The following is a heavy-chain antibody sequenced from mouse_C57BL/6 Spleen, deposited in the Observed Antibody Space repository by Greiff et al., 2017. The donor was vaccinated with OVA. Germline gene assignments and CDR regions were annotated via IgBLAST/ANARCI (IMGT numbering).Heavy chain of an antibody. CDR2: ISYDGSN. D-gene: IGHD2-5*01. CDR3: ARGYYSNWYFDV. V-gene: IGHV3-6*01. CDR1: GYSITSGYY. Sequence: EVQLVESGPGLVKPSQSLSLTCSVTGYSITSGYYWNWIRQFPGNKLEWMGYISYDGSNNYNPSLKNRISITRDTSKNQFFLKLNSVTTEDTATYYCARGYYSNWYFDVWGTGTTVTVSS. J-gene: IGHJ1*03.